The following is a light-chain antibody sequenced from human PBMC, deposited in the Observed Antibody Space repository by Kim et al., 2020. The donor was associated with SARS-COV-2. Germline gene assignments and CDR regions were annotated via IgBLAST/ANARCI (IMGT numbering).Light chain of an antibody. J-gene: IGLJ2*01. CDR3: TSWDDSLNGLV. CDR1: TSNLGSYT. Sequence: GQRVTIPCSGTTSNLGSYTVNWYQHLPGTAPKLLIYSGKKRPSGVPDRFSGSGSGTSASLAISGLQSDDEADYYCTSWDDSLNGLVFGGGTQLTVL. CDR2: SGK. V-gene: IGLV1-44*01.